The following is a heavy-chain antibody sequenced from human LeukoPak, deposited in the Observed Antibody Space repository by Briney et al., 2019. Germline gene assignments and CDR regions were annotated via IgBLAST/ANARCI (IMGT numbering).Heavy chain of an antibody. CDR3: AKVFTGTRSRDDY. CDR2: ISGSGTGT. CDR1: RFTFKDYA. D-gene: IGHD6-13*01. J-gene: IGHJ4*02. Sequence: GGSLRLSCAASRFTFKDYAMNWVRQAPGKGLEWVSTISGSGTGTYYADSVKGRFTISRDNSKNTLYLQMNSLRAEDTAVYYCAKVFTGTRSRDDYWGQGTLVTVSS. V-gene: IGHV3-23*01.